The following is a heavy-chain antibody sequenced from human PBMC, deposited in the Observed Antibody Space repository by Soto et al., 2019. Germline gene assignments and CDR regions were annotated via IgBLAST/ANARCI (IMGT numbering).Heavy chain of an antibody. CDR3: ARDFRGNEYYYDSSGYFGAFDI. Sequence: GGSLRLSCAASGFTFSSYAMHWVRQAPGKGLEWVAVISYDGSNKYYADSVKGRFTISRDNSKNTLYLQMNSLRAEDTAVYYCARDFRGNEYYYDSSGYFGAFDIWGQGTMVTVSS. CDR1: GFTFSSYA. CDR2: ISYDGSNK. D-gene: IGHD3-22*01. V-gene: IGHV3-30-3*01. J-gene: IGHJ3*02.